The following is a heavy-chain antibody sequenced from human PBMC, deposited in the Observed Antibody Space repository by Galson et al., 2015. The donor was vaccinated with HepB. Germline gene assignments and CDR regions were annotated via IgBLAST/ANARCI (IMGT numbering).Heavy chain of an antibody. V-gene: IGHV3-23*01. CDR3: VRGTTAPDD. Sequence: SLRLSCAACGFTFTSYGMSWVRQAPGKGLECVSAISRGGDTQDYADSVKGRFTVSRDSSTNTLYLQMNGLRADDTAISYCVRGTTAPDDWGQGTLVTVAS. D-gene: IGHD2-21*02. CDR1: GFTFTSYG. J-gene: IGHJ1*01. CDR2: ISRGGDTQ.